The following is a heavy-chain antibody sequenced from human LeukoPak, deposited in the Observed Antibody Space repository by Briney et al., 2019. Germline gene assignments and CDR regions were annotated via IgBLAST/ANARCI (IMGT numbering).Heavy chain of an antibody. V-gene: IGHV4-34*01. Sequence: PGGSLRLSCAASEFTFNTYSMNWVRQAPGKGLEWIGEINHSGSTNYNPSLKSRVTISVDTSKNQFSLKLSSVTAADTAVYYCARVGGYSYGRGAYWGQGTLVTVSS. CDR1: EFTFNTYS. D-gene: IGHD5-18*01. CDR2: INHSGST. J-gene: IGHJ4*02. CDR3: ARVGGYSYGRGAY.